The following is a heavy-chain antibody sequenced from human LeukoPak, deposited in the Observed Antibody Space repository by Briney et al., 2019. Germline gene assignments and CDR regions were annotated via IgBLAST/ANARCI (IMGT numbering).Heavy chain of an antibody. D-gene: IGHD4-17*01. V-gene: IGHV3-23*01. J-gene: IGHJ4*02. CDR1: GFPSTTYA. CDR2: ISGSDGGT. Sequence: GGSLRLSCAASGFPSTTYAMSWVRQAPGKGLEWVSAISGSDGGTHYADSVQGRFTSSRDNSNDTLYLQMNSLRADDTAVYYCARLRNTMTTPRFDYWGQGTLVTVSS. CDR3: ARLRNTMTTPRFDY.